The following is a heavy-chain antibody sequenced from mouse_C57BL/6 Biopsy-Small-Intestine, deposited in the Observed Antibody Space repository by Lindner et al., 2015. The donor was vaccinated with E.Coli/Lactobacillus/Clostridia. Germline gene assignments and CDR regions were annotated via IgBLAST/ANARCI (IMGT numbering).Heavy chain of an antibody. Sequence: SVKVSCKASGYTFSDYHIHWLRQAPGQGLEWMGWTNSNSGGAHYAQKFQGRVTMTRDTSISTAYMELSRLTSDDTALYYCARGGPAYCSSSSCYIFDNWGQGTLVTVSS. CDR2: TNSNSGGA. V-gene: IGHV1-18*01. D-gene: IGHD2-12*01. J-gene: IGHJ4*01. CDR1: GYTFSDYH. CDR3: ARGGPAYCSSSSCYIFDN.